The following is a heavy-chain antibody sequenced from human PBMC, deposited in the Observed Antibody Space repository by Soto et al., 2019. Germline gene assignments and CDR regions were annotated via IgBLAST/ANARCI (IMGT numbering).Heavy chain of an antibody. Sequence: DVQLVESGGGLVQPGRSLRLSCAASGFSFADYAMHWVRQSPGTVLEWVSGVSWNSGNISYADSVKGRFTVSRDNSKNSLELQMNSLKAEDTARYHCAKGRGVLHLWLHPYYGMDVWGQGTTVTVSS. V-gene: IGHV3-9*01. D-gene: IGHD5-18*01. CDR3: AKGRGVLHLWLHPYYGMDV. J-gene: IGHJ6*02. CDR2: VSWNSGNI. CDR1: GFSFADYA.